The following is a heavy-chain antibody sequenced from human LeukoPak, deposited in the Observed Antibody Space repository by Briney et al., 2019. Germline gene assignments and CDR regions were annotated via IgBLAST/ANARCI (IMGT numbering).Heavy chain of an antibody. CDR2: ISGSSGII. V-gene: IGHV3-48*01. J-gene: IGHJ4*02. D-gene: IGHD3-22*01. CDR1: GFTFNTYT. CDR3: AKALDYYDSSGYYDY. Sequence: GGSLRLSCAASGFTFNTYTMNWVRQAPGKGLEWVSYISGSSGIIDYADSVRGRFTISRDNAKNTLYLQMNSLRAEDTAVYYCAKALDYYDSSGYYDYWGQGTLVTVSS.